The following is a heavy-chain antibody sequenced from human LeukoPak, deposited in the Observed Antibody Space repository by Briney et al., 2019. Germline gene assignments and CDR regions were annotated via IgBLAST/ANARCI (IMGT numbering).Heavy chain of an antibody. J-gene: IGHJ6*02. CDR1: GFSLSNYW. CDR3: AWYGVTHGLDV. D-gene: IGHD3-10*01. Sequence: AGGSLRLSCAASGFSLSNYWMSWVRQAPGKGLEWVANINQDGSGKYYVDSVMGRFTISKDNAKNSVYLQMNSLRPEDTAIYYCAWYGVTHGLDVWGQGTTVTVSS. CDR2: INQDGSGK. V-gene: IGHV3-7*01.